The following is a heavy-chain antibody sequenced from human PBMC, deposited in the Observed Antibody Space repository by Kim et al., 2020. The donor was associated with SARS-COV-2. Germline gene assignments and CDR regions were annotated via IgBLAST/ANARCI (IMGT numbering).Heavy chain of an antibody. CDR2: INYSGNT. CDR1: GVSISRSSNY. CDR3: ARHVSENSAVEY. J-gene: IGHJ4*02. V-gene: IGHV4-39*01. Sequence: SETLSLTCTVSGVSISRSSNYWGWIRQPPGKGLKWIGSINYSGNTYYNPSLKRRVTISVDTSKNQFSLKMRTVNAADTAVYYCARHVSENSAVEYWGQGTLVTVSS.